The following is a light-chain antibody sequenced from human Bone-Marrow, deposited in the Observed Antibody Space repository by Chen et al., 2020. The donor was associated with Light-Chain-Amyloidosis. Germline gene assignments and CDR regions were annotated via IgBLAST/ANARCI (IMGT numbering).Light chain of an antibody. CDR1: QTISSNY. CDR3: QQYGTSPLT. CDR2: GSS. Sequence: EIVLTQSPGTLSLSPGEGANLSCRASQTISSNYLTWYQQKFGQAPRLLIYGSSSRATRIQDRFTGSGSGTDFTLTINRLEPEDFAMYYCQQYGTSPLTFGGGTKVEIK. J-gene: IGKJ4*01. V-gene: IGKV3-20*01.